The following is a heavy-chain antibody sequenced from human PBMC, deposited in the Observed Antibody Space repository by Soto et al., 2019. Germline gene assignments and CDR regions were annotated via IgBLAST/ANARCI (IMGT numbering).Heavy chain of an antibody. D-gene: IGHD3-22*01. V-gene: IGHV2-70*04. CDR1: GFSLSTSQVG. Sequence: GPTLVNPTQTLTLTCTFSGFSLSTSQVGVGWIRQPPGKALEWLARIDWDDDKFYSTSLKTRLTISKDTSKNQVVLTMTNMDPVDTATYYCARMRYYDSSGYYFDYWGQGTLVTV. CDR3: ARMRYYDSSGYYFDY. CDR2: IDWDDDK. J-gene: IGHJ4*02.